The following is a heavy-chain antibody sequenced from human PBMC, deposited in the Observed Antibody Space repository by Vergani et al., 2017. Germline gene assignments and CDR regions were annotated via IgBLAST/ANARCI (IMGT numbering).Heavy chain of an antibody. CDR1: GFTFSDYY. CDR3: GRVGGTYYDYVWGSYRYGGVDY. V-gene: IGHV3-11*01. D-gene: IGHD3-16*02. CDR2: ISSSGSTI. Sequence: QVQLVESGGGLVKPGGSLRLSCAASGFTFSDYYMSWIRQAPGKGLEWVSYISSSGSTIYYADSVKGRFTISRDNAKNSLYLQMNSLRAEDTAVYYCGRVGGTYYDYVWGSYRYGGVDYWGQGTLVTVSS. J-gene: IGHJ4*02.